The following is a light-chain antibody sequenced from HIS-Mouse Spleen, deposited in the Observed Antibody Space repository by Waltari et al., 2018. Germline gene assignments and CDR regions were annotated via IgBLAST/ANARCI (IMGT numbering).Light chain of an antibody. CDR2: RNN. J-gene: IGLJ3*02. CDR3: AAWDDSLSGPV. V-gene: IGLV1-47*01. CDR1: SSNIGINY. Sequence: QSVLTQPPSASGTPGQRVTISCSGSSSNIGINYVYGYQQLPGTAPKPLIYRNNQRPSGVPDRFSGSKSGTSASLAISGLRSEDEADYYCAAWDDSLSGPVFGGGTKLTVL.